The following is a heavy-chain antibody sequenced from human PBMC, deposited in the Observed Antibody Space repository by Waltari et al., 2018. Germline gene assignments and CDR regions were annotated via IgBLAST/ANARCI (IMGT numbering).Heavy chain of an antibody. CDR3: AREKSDLWIDGMDV. V-gene: IGHV3-23*01. CDR1: GFTFTNYA. D-gene: IGHD3-3*01. J-gene: IGHJ6*02. CDR2: ISSPGINT. Sequence: EVQLLESGGGFIQRGGSLRLSCAASGFTFTNYAMSWVRQAPGKGLAWVSSISSPGINTYYADSVKGRFTISRDTSKNTLYLEMNSLRAEDTAVYYCAREKSDLWIDGMDVWGQGTTVTVSS.